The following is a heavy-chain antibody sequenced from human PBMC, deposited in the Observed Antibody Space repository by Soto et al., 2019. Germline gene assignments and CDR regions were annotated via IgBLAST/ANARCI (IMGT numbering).Heavy chain of an antibody. Sequence: SETLSLTCAVYGGSFSGYYWSWIRQPPGKGLEWIGEINHSGSTNYNPSLKSRVTISVDTSKNQFSLKLSSVTAADTAVYYCAMLVVPSAIDAFDMWGQGTMVTVSS. J-gene: IGHJ3*02. V-gene: IGHV4-34*01. CDR1: GGSFSGYY. CDR3: AMLVVPSAIDAFDM. D-gene: IGHD2-2*01. CDR2: INHSGST.